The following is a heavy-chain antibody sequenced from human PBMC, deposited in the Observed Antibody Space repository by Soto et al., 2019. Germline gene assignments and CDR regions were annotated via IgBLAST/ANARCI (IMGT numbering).Heavy chain of an antibody. V-gene: IGHV4-4*02. CDR1: GGSISSSNW. Sequence: QVQLQESGPGLVKPSGTLSLTCAVSGGSISSSNWWSWVRQPPGKGLEWIGEIYHSGSTNYNPSLKSRVTISVDKSKNQFSLKLSSVTAADTAVYYCARASITMVRGANYYCYGMDVWGQGTTVTVSS. J-gene: IGHJ6*02. CDR3: ARASITMVRGANYYCYGMDV. CDR2: IYHSGST. D-gene: IGHD3-10*01.